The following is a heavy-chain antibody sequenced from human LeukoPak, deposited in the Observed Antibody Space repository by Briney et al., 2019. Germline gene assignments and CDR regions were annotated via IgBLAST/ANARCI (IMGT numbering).Heavy chain of an antibody. CDR3: ARDMIVVVITMGNWFDP. V-gene: IGHV4-39*07. CDR1: GGSISSSSYY. Sequence: SETLSLTCTVSGGSISSSSYYWGWIRQPPGRGLEWIGSIYYSGSTYYNPSLKSRVTISVDTSKNQFSLKLSSVTAADTAVYYCARDMIVVVITMGNWFDPWGQGTLVTVSS. D-gene: IGHD3-22*01. CDR2: IYYSGST. J-gene: IGHJ5*02.